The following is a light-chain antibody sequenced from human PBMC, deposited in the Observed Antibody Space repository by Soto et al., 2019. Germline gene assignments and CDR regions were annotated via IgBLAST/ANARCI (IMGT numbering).Light chain of an antibody. CDR3: QQYNNRPPWT. V-gene: IGKV3-15*01. CDR2: DAS. Sequence: ERGRPQYPSTLSVSPGTRSTLSCFSSQSVSSNLAWYQQKPGQAPRLLIYDASTRATGIPARFSGGGSGTEFTLTISSLQSEDSAVYYCQQYNNRPPWTFGQGTKVDIK. CDR1: QSVSSN. J-gene: IGKJ1*01.